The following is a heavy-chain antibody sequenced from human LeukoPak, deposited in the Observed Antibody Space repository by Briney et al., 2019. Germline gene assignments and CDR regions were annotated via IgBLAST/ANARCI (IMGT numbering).Heavy chain of an antibody. CDR1: GGSISSGGYS. CDR2: IYHSGST. D-gene: IGHD2-15*01. V-gene: IGHV4-30-2*01. J-gene: IGHJ4*02. Sequence: PSETLSLTCAVSGGSISSGGYSWSWIRQPPGKGLEWIGYIYHSGSTYYNPSLKSRVTISVDRSKNQFSLKLSSVTAADTAVYYCATVVAAGYYFDYWGQGTLVTVSS. CDR3: ATVVAAGYYFDY.